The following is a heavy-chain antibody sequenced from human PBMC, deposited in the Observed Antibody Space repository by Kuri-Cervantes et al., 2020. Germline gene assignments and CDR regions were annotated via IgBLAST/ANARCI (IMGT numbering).Heavy chain of an antibody. CDR1: GFTFSSYS. CDR2: ISGSDGST. V-gene: IGHV3-23*01. CDR3: AKGGSTSGYAPLDY. J-gene: IGHJ4*02. D-gene: IGHD2-2*01. Sequence: GESLKISCAASGFTFSSYSMNWVRQAPGKGLEWVSAISGSDGSTYYADSVKGRFTISRDNSKNTLYLQMNSLRAEDTAVYYCAKGGSTSGYAPLDYWGQGTLVTVSS.